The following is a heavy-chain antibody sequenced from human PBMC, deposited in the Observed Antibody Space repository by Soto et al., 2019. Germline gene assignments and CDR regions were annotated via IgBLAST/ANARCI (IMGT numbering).Heavy chain of an antibody. CDR2: IYYSGST. CDR3: ARDHLDSYGPLYWFDP. D-gene: IGHD5-18*01. V-gene: IGHV4-31*03. J-gene: IGHJ5*02. CDR1: GGFIISGGYY. Sequence: SETLSLTCTVSGGFIISGGYYWSWIRQHPGKGLEWIGYIYYSGSTYYNPSLKSRVTISVDTSKNQFSLKLSSVTAADTAVYYCARDHLDSYGPLYWFDPWGHVPRVTVSS.